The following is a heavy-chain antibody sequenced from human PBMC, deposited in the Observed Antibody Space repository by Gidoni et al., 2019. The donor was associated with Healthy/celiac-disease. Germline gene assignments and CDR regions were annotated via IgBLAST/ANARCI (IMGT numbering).Heavy chain of an antibody. CDR1: GFTFSSYA. D-gene: IGHD3-22*01. CDR2: ISYDGSNK. J-gene: IGHJ4*02. V-gene: IGHV3-30-3*01. Sequence: QVQLVESGGGVVQPGRSLRLSCAASGFTFSSYAMHWVRQAPGKGLVWVAVISYDGSNKYYADSVKGRFTISRDNSKNTLYLQMNSLRAEDTAVYYCASNYDSSGYYVYWGQGTLVTVSS. CDR3: ASNYDSSGYYVY.